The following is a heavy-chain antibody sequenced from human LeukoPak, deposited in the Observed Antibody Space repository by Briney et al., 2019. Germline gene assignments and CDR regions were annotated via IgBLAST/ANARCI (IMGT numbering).Heavy chain of an antibody. D-gene: IGHD3-3*01. CDR3: AREYDFWSGYQVDY. J-gene: IGHJ4*02. CDR1: GYTFTNYG. Sequence: ASVKVSCKASGYTFTNYGISLVRQAPEQGLEWIGWISAYNGNTNYAQKLQGRVTMTTDTSTSTAYMAMRSLRSDDTAVYYCAREYDFWSGYQVDYWGQGTLVTVSS. V-gene: IGHV1-18*01. CDR2: ISAYNGNT.